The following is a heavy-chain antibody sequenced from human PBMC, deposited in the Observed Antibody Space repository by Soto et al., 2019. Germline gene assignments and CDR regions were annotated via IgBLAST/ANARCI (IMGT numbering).Heavy chain of an antibody. J-gene: IGHJ5*02. D-gene: IGHD3-22*01. CDR2: TYYRSKWYN. V-gene: IGHV6-1*01. Sequence: QSQTLSLTCAISGDSVSSNSAAWNWIRQSPSRGLEWLGRTYYRSKWYNDYAVSVKSRITINPDTSKNQFSLQLNSVTPEDTAVYYCARDREPYYYDSSGYSLSSNWFDPWGQGTLVTVSS. CDR3: ARDREPYYYDSSGYSLSSNWFDP. CDR1: GDSVSSNSAA.